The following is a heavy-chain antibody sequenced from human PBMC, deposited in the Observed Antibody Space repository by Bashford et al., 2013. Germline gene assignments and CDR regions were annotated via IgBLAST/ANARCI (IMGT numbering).Heavy chain of an antibody. CDR3: ARWPRGYSNAYRQQNSWFDP. CDR2: INPDGGAT. V-gene: IGHV1-2*02. CDR1: QYTFTGYY. D-gene: IGHD5-12*01. J-gene: IGHJ5*02. Sequence: VASVKVSCKALQYTFTGYYLHWVRRAPGRGLEWMGWINPDGGATSYAQKFQGRVTMTRDTSINTAYLDLSRLTSDDTAVYYCARWPRGYSNAYRQQNSWFDPWGQGTLVTVSS.